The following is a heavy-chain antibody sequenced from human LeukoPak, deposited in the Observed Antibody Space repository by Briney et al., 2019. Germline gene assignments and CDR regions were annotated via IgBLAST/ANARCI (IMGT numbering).Heavy chain of an antibody. Sequence: SQTLSLTCTVSGASISSGGYYWSWVRQHPGKGLEWIGYIYYSGSTSYYNPSLKSRVTISVDTSKNQFSLRLSSATAADTAVYYCARDCSSTTCPKLDYWGQGTLVTVSS. J-gene: IGHJ4*02. D-gene: IGHD2-2*01. CDR3: ARDCSSTTCPKLDY. V-gene: IGHV4-31*03. CDR1: GASISSGGYY. CDR2: IYYSGSTS.